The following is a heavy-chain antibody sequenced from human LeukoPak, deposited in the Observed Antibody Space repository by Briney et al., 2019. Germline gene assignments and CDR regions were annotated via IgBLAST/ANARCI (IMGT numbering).Heavy chain of an antibody. V-gene: IGHV4-34*01. J-gene: IGHJ4*02. CDR2: INHSGST. CDR3: ARGQGVTYYYGSMKSNYFDY. CDR1: GGSFSGYY. Sequence: SETLSLTCAVYGGSFSGYYWSWIRQPPGKGLEWIGEINHSGSTNYNPSLKSRVTISVDTSKNQFSLKLSSVTAADTAVYYCARGQGVTYYYGSMKSNYFDYWGQGTLVTVSS. D-gene: IGHD3-22*01.